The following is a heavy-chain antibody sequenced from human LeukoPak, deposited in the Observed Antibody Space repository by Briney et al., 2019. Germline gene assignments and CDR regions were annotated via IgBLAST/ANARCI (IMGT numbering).Heavy chain of an antibody. CDR1: GYSFTSYW. CDR3: ARQSGTSFDL. J-gene: IGHJ2*01. Sequence: GESLKISCKGSGYSFTSYWIAWVRQMPGNGLEWMGIIYPGDSDTRYSLSFQGQVTISADKSIGVAYLQWSSLKASDSAMYYCARQSGTSFDLWGRGTLVTVSS. CDR2: IYPGDSDT. V-gene: IGHV5-51*01. D-gene: IGHD6-25*01.